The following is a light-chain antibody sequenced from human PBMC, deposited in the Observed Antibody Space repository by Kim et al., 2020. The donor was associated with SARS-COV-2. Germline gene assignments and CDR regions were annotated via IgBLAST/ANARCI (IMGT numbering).Light chain of an antibody. V-gene: IGLV2-14*04. Sequence: GQSISISCTGTSSDVGGYNYVSWFQQHPGKAPKVIIYDVTKRPSGGSNRLSGSKSGNTASLTISGLQTDDEADYYCSSYSSSDIVLFGGGTQLTVL. CDR2: DVT. CDR1: SSDVGGYNY. J-gene: IGLJ2*01. CDR3: SSYSSSDIVL.